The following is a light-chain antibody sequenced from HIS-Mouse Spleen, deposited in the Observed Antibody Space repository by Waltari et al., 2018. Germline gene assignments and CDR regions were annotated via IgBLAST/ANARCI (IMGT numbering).Light chain of an antibody. V-gene: IGLV2-23*01. J-gene: IGLJ3*02. CDR3: CSYAGSSTWV. CDR1: SSDVGSYNL. CDR2: EGS. Sequence: QSALTQPASVSGSPGQSITISCTGTSSDVGSYNLVSWYQQHPGKAPKLMIYEGSKRPSGVSDLLSGYKSGNTASLTIAGLQAEDEADYYCCSYAGSSTWVFGGGTKLTVL.